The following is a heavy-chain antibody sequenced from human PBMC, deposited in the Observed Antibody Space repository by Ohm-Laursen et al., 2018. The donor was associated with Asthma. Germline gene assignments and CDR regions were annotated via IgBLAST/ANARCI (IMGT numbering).Heavy chain of an antibody. V-gene: IGHV3-30-3*01. CDR3: ARDLVKSGSYSFDY. CDR2: ISHDGYTQ. CDR1: GFTLSSYT. Sequence: SLRLSCTASGFTLSSYTVHWVRQAPGKGLEWATVISHDGYTQHYADSVRGRFSISRDNSKNTVYLQMNSLRAEDTAVYYCARDLVKSGSYSFDYWGQGTLVTVSS. J-gene: IGHJ4*02. D-gene: IGHD1-26*01.